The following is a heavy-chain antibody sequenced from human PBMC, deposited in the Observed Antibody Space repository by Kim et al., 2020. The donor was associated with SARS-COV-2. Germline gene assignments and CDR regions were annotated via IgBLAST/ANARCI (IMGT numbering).Heavy chain of an antibody. D-gene: IGHD3-10*01. CDR1: GFTFTSYA. J-gene: IGHJ6*02. Sequence: GGSLRLSCAASGFTFTSYAMHWVRQAPGKGLEWVAVISYDGSNKYYVDSVKGRFTISRDNSKDTLYLQMNSLRAEDTAVYYCVRDAHNNDLWFRELSPYYYYGMDVWGQGTTVTVSS. V-gene: IGHV3-30*04. CDR2: ISYDGSNK. CDR3: VRDAHNNDLWFRELSPYYYYGMDV.